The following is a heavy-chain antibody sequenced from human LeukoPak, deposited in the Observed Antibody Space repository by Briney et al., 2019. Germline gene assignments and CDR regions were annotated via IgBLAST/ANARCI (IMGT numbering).Heavy chain of an antibody. CDR3: ARDPPAVSTNTYG. CDR2: IYSGGDT. CDR1: GFKFSDHY. J-gene: IGHJ1*01. D-gene: IGHD6-13*01. V-gene: IGHV3-66*01. Sequence: GGSQRLSCAASGFKFSDHYIDWVRQAPGKGLEWVSLIYSGGDTDYADSVKGRFTISRDNSKNILYLQMNSLRVDDTAVYYCARDPPAVSTNTYGWGQGTLVTVSS.